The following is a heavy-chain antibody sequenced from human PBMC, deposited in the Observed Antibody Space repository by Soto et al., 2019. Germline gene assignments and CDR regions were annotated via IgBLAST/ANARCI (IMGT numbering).Heavy chain of an antibody. CDR3: ARVSGSYDNWFDP. Sequence: SVKVSCKASGGTFSSYAISWVRQAPGQGLEWMGGIIPIFGTANYAQKFQGRVTITADESTSTAYMELSSLRSEDTAVYYCARVSGSYDNWFDPWGQGTLVTVSS. V-gene: IGHV1-69*13. CDR2: IIPIFGTA. CDR1: GGTFSSYA. D-gene: IGHD1-26*01. J-gene: IGHJ5*02.